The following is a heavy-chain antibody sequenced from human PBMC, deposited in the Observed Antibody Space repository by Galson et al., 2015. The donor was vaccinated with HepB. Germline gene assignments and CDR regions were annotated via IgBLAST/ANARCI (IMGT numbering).Heavy chain of an antibody. Sequence: SVKVSCKASGGTFSSYAISWVRQAPGQGLEWMGGIIPIFGTANYAQKFQGRVTITADESTSTAYMELSSLRSEDTAVYYCARDIVGATGRHYYYYYMDVWGKGTTVTVSS. V-gene: IGHV1-69*13. D-gene: IGHD1-26*01. CDR2: IIPIFGTA. CDR1: GGTFSSYA. CDR3: ARDIVGATGRHYYYYYMDV. J-gene: IGHJ6*03.